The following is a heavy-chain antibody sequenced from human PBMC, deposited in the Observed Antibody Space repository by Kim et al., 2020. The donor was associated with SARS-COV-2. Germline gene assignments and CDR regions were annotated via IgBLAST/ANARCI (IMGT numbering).Heavy chain of an antibody. Sequence: GGSLRLSCAASGFSTRNVAMHWVRQAPGKGLQWVAVVSHDGTQTYYADSVRGRFSISRDDSKNTLSLQMNSLRPEDSAIYYCVISSPRGATFGLLPYEY. D-gene: IGHD3-3*01. CDR3: VISSPRGATFGLLPYEY. CDR1: GFSTRNVA. J-gene: IGHJ1*01. V-gene: IGHV3-30-3*01. CDR2: VSHDGTQT.